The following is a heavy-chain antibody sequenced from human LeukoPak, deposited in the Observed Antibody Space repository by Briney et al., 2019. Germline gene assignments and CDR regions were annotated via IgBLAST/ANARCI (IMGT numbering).Heavy chain of an antibody. CDR1: GFIFSSYH. D-gene: IGHD3-10*01. CDR2: ISAGGDIT. Sequence: GGSLRLSCAASGFIFSSYHINWVRQAPGKGLEWVSAISAGGDITFYSDSVRGRFTISRDNSKETLYLQMNSLRAEDTALYYCAKSLFTSAHGSGRAFDIWGQGTMVTVSS. V-gene: IGHV3-23*01. CDR3: AKSLFTSAHGSGRAFDI. J-gene: IGHJ3*02.